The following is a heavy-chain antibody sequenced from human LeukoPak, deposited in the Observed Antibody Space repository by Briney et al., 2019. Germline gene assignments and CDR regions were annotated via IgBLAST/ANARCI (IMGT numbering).Heavy chain of an antibody. V-gene: IGHV1-18*01. J-gene: IGHJ1*01. CDR3: ARGVIGYYDSSGYYYEYFQH. CDR2: ISAYNGNT. D-gene: IGHD3-22*01. Sequence: GASVKVSCKASGYTFTSYGISWVRQAPGQGLEWMGWISAYNGNTNYAQKLQGRVTMTTDTSTSTAYMELRSLRSDDTAVYYCARGVIGYYDSSGYYYEYFQHWGQGTLVTVSS. CDR1: GYTFTSYG.